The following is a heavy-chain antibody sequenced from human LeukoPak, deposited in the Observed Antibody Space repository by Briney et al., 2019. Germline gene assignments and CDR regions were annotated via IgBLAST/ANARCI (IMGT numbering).Heavy chain of an antibody. V-gene: IGHV1-69*01. Sequence: SVKVSCKASGGTFSSYAISWVRQAPGQGLEWMGGIIPILGTANYAQKFQGRVTITADESTSTAYMELSSLRSEDTAVYYCARGGPVETMVRGVIILSLGYWGQGTLVTVSS. CDR2: IIPILGTA. CDR3: ARGGPVETMVRGVIILSLGY. CDR1: GGTFSSYA. J-gene: IGHJ4*02. D-gene: IGHD3-10*01.